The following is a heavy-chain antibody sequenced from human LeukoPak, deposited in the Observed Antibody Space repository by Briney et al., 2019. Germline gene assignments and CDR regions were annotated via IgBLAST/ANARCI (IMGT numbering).Heavy chain of an antibody. Sequence: PGGSLRLSCAASGFTFSSYAMSWVRQAPGKGLEWVSLISGSGGSTYYAESVKGRFTISRDNSKNTLYLQMNSLRAEDTAVFYCAKDRDDYVWGSYLGAFDIWGQGTMVTVSS. CDR1: GFTFSSYA. V-gene: IGHV3-23*01. CDR3: AKDRDDYVWGSYLGAFDI. D-gene: IGHD3-16*01. J-gene: IGHJ3*02. CDR2: ISGSGGST.